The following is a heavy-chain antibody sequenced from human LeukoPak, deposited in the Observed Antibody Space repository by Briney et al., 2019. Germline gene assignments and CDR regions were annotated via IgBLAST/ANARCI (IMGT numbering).Heavy chain of an antibody. V-gene: IGHV1-8*01. D-gene: IGHD5-12*01. CDR1: GYTFTSYD. J-gene: IGHJ4*02. CDR2: MNPNSGNT. Sequence: ASVKVSCKASGYTFTSYDINWVRQAPGQGLEWMGWMNPNSGNTGYAQKFQGRVTMTRNTSISTAYMELSSLRSEDTAVYYCARDRGYDFSIDYWGQGTLVTVSS. CDR3: ARDRGYDFSIDY.